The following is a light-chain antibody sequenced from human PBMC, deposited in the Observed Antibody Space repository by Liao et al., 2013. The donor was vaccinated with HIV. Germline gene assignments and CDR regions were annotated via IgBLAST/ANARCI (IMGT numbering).Light chain of an antibody. CDR1: KLGDKY. J-gene: IGLJ2*01. V-gene: IGLV3-25*03. CDR3: QSADSSGIYLVV. Sequence: SYELTQPPSVSVSPGQTASITCSGDKLGDKYACWYQQKPGQSPVLVIYQDSKRPSGIPERFSGSSSGTTVTLTIRGVQAEDEADYYCQSADSSGIYLVVFGGGTKLTVL. CDR2: QDS.